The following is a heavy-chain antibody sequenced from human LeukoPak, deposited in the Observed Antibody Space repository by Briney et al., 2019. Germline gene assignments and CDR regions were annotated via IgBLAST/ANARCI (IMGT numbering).Heavy chain of an antibody. V-gene: IGHV4-59*01. D-gene: IGHD3-9*01. CDR2: IYYSGST. Sequence: SETLSLTRTVSGGSISSYYWSWIRQPPGKGPEWIGYIYYSGSTNYNPSLKSRVTMSVDTSKNQFSLKLNSVTAADTAVYYRARSGTLTGYLYWGQGALVTVSS. CDR1: GGSISSYY. J-gene: IGHJ4*02. CDR3: ARSGTLTGYLY.